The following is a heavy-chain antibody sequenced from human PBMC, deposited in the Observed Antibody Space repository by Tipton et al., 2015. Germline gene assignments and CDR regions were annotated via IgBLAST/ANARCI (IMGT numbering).Heavy chain of an antibody. CDR3: ACHDYDLLTRDYQTVDY. Sequence: TLSLTCTVSGGSISSGYYWSWIRQPPGKGLEWIGSFFHSGNTFHNPSLRSRVIISVDTSKNQISLTVSSVTAADTAVYYCACHDYDLLTRDYQTVDYWGQGTRVTVSS. D-gene: IGHD3-9*01. CDR2: FFHSGNT. CDR1: GGSISSGYY. J-gene: IGHJ4*02. V-gene: IGHV4-38-2*02.